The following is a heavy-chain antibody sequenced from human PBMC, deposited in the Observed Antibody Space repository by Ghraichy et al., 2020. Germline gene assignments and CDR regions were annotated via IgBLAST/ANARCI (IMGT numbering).Heavy chain of an antibody. CDR1: GYTFIGYY. CDR3: ARRQVSSSGDYFDY. Sequence: ASVKVSCKASGYTFIGYYIHWVRQTPGQGLEWMGWINPNSGDTKYAQKFQGWVPMARATSISTAYMELTRLTSDDTALYYCARRQVSSSGDYFDYWGQGTLVTVSS. D-gene: IGHD6-6*01. J-gene: IGHJ4*02. V-gene: IGHV1-2*04. CDR2: INPNSGDT.